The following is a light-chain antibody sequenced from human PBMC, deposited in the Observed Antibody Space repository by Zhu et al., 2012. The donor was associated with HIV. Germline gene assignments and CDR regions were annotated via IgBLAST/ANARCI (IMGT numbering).Light chain of an antibody. CDR2: SAS. CDR1: QSVNSNT. J-gene: IGKJ4*01. CDR3: QQRSSWPLT. V-gene: IGKV3-11*01. Sequence: EIVLTQSPGTLSLSPGERATLSCRASQSVNSNTLAWYRQKPGQAPRLLFYSASTRATGIPDRFSGSGSGTDFTLTISSLEPEDFALYYCQQRSSWPLTFGGGTKVEIK.